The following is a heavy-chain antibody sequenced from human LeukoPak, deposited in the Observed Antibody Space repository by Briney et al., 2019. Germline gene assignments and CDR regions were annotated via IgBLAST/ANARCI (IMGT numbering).Heavy chain of an antibody. CDR2: IYYSGST. D-gene: IGHD3-22*01. V-gene: IGHV4-34*09. J-gene: IGHJ4*02. CDR3: ARDAGYYYDSSGYSYFDY. CDR1: GGSFSGYY. Sequence: SETLSLTCAVYGGSFSGYYWSWIRQPPGKGLEWIGYIYYSGSTYYNPSLKSRVTISVDTSKNQFSLKLSSVTAADTAVYYCARDAGYYYDSSGYSYFDYWGQGTLVTVSS.